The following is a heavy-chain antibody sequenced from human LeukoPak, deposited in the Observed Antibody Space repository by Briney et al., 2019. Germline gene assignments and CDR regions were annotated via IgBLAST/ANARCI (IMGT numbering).Heavy chain of an antibody. CDR1: VFKFDDYS. J-gene: IGHJ6*03. Sequence: GGSLRLSCVASVFKFDDYSMNWVRHARGKGLEGVAGINWDGDSTGYRDSMKGRFTISRDNGKNSLYLQMSGLRVDDTAVYYCGRVHCRTNSCYDYYDYYMDVSGKGTTVTVSS. D-gene: IGHD5-12*01. CDR2: INWDGDST. CDR3: GRVHCRTNSCYDYYDYYMDV. V-gene: IGHV3-20*04.